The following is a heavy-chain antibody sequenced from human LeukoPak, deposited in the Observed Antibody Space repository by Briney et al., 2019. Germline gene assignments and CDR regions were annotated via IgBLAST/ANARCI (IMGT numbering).Heavy chain of an antibody. D-gene: IGHD6-13*01. Sequence: GGSLRLSCAASGFTFSSYGMHWVRQAPGKGLEWVAFIRYDGSNKYYADSVKGRFTISRDNSKNTLYLQMNSLRAEDTAVYYCARVTGYSSSWYREDYYYYMDVWGKGTTVTVSS. CDR3: ARVTGYSSSWYREDYYYYMDV. CDR2: IRYDGSNK. V-gene: IGHV3-30*02. CDR1: GFTFSSYG. J-gene: IGHJ6*03.